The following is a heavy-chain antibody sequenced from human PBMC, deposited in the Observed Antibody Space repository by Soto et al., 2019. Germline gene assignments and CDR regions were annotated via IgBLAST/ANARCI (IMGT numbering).Heavy chain of an antibody. CDR2: VHHSGTT. CDR3: ARGFDYRWVY. Sequence: QVQLQESGPGLVKPSGTLSLTCAVSGGSINTDDWWSWVRQPPGKGLEWIGEVHHSGTTNYIQSLKSRLTMSVYKSGNRVSLEMTSVTAADTAVYFCARGFDYRWVYWGHGALVTVSS. D-gene: IGHD3-16*02. CDR1: GGSINTDDW. J-gene: IGHJ4*01. V-gene: IGHV4-4*02.